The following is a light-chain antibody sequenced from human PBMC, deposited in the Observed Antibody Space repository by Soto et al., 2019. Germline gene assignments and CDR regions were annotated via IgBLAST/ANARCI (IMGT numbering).Light chain of an antibody. J-gene: IGKJ1*01. CDR2: GAS. V-gene: IGKV3-15*01. CDR1: QSVSSY. Sequence: EILLTQSPSTLPLSPGESATLSCRASQSVSSYLAWYQQKAGQAPRLLIYGASTRATGIPATLSGSGSGTEFTLTISSLHSEDFAVYYCQQYSIWRTFGQGTKVDIK. CDR3: QQYSIWRT.